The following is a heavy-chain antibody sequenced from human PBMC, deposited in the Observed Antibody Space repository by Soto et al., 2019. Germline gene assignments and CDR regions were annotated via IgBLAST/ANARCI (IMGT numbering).Heavy chain of an antibody. D-gene: IGHD3-3*01. CDR1: GYTFTSYG. Sequence: QVQLVQSGAEVKKPGASVKVSCKASGYTFTSYGISWVRQAPGQGLEWMGWSSAYNGNTNYAQKLQGRVTMTTDTSTSTAYMELRSLRSDDTAVYYCARDPPYYDFWSGYFSSGYYYGMDVWGQGTTVTVSS. CDR3: ARDPPYYDFWSGYFSSGYYYGMDV. V-gene: IGHV1-18*01. J-gene: IGHJ6*02. CDR2: SSAYNGNT.